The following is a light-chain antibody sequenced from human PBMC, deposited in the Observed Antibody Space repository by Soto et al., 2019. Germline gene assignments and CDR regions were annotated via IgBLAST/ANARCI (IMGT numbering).Light chain of an antibody. CDR1: QSVDGN. J-gene: IGKJ3*01. CDR3: QQYNDWPFT. V-gene: IGKV3-15*01. CDR2: GAS. Sequence: IVMTQSPATLSLSPGEGATLSCRASQSVDGNLVWYQQKPGQAPRLLISGASTRATGVPARFSGSGSATDYTLTISSLQSEDFAVYYCQQYNDWPFTFGHGTKVDIK.